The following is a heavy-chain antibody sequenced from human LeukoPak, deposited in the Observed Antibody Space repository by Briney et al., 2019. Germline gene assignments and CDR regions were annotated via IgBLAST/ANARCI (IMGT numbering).Heavy chain of an antibody. CDR3: ARDLGYSYGSTTFDY. CDR1: GFTFSSYG. J-gene: IGHJ4*02. V-gene: IGHV3-33*01. Sequence: PGGSLRLSCAASGFTFSSYGMHWVRQAPGKGLEWVAVIWYDGSNKYYADSVKGRFTISRDNSKNTLYPQMNSLRAEDTAVYYCARDLGYSYGSTTFDYWGQGTLVTVSS. D-gene: IGHD5-18*01. CDR2: IWYDGSNK.